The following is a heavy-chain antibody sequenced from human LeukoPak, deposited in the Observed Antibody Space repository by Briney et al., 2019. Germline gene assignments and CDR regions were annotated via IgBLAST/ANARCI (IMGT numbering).Heavy chain of an antibody. CDR2: ISHDGSNK. D-gene: IGHD3-10*01. Sequence: GGSLRLSCAASGFTFSSYGMHWVRQVPGKGLERVAVISHDGSNKYYVDSVKGRFTISRDNSKNTVYLQMNSLRPEDTAVYYCAKEIYYGSGSYPDYWGQGTLVTVSS. CDR1: GFTFSSYG. CDR3: AKEIYYGSGSYPDY. J-gene: IGHJ4*02. V-gene: IGHV3-30*18.